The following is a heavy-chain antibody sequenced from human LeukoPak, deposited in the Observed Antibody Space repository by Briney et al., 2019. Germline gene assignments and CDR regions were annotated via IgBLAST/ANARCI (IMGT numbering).Heavy chain of an antibody. Sequence: ASVKVSCKAPGFILTDYGITWVRQAPGQGLEWMGWINSYTEDTDYAQKFQGRVTMTIDTSTSTAYMELSSLTSADTAVYYCARLGQQLILRFDPWGQGTLVTVSS. CDR1: GFILTDYG. J-gene: IGHJ5*02. CDR2: INSYTEDT. CDR3: ARLGQQLILRFDP. V-gene: IGHV1-18*01. D-gene: IGHD6-13*01.